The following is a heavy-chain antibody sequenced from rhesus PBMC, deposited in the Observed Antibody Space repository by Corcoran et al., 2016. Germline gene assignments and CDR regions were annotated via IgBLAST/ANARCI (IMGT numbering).Heavy chain of an antibody. CDR1: GGSLSSGYYY. CDR2: ITYSRST. CDR3: ARGVTIFGLVTTTFDY. D-gene: IGHD3-3*01. J-gene: IGHJ4*01. V-gene: IGHV4-122*02. Sequence: QVQLQESGPGLVKPSETLSLTCAVPGGSLSSGYYYWRWIRQPPGNGLEWIGYITYSRSTSYNPSLKSRVTISRDTSKNQFSLKLSSVTAADTAVYYCARGVTIFGLVTTTFDYWGQGVVVTVSS.